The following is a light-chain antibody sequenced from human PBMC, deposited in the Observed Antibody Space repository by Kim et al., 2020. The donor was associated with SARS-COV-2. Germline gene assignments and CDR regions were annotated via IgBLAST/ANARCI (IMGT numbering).Light chain of an antibody. CDR2: DVN. CDR1: SSDGGGYNY. Sequence: SPGQSVTISCTGTSSDGGGYNYVSWYQQHPGKAHKLMIYDVNKRPSGVPDRFSGSKSGNTASLTISGLQAEDEADYYCCSYAGNWVFGGGTQLTVL. CDR3: CSYAGNWV. V-gene: IGLV2-11*01. J-gene: IGLJ3*02.